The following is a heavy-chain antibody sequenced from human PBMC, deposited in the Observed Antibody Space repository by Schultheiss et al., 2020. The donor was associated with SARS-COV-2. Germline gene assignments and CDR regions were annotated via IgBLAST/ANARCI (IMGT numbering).Heavy chain of an antibody. CDR2: INWNGGST. Sequence: GGSLRLSCAASGFTFSSYAMSWVRQAPGKGLEWVSGINWNGGSTGYADSVKGRFTISRDNSKNTLYLQMGSLRAEDTAVYYCAKDWAQYSSGWSVEGLFDYWGQGTLVTVSS. J-gene: IGHJ4*02. V-gene: IGHV3-23*01. D-gene: IGHD6-19*01. CDR3: AKDWAQYSSGWSVEGLFDY. CDR1: GFTFSSYA.